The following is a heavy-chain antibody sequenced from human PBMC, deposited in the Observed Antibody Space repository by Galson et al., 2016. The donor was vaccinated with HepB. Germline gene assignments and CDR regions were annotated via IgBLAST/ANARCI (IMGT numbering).Heavy chain of an antibody. D-gene: IGHD5-18*01. J-gene: IGHJ4*02. Sequence: ETLSLTCTVSGGSISSSSFYWGWIRQPPGKGLEWIGSWYYRGRPFNNPALRSRVSISVDTSKNQLSLQLSSVSAADTAVYPCAREAMVHGAAHFDLWGQGTLVTVSS. CDR3: AREAMVHGAAHFDL. CDR1: GGSISSSSFY. V-gene: IGHV4-39*01. CDR2: WYYRGRP.